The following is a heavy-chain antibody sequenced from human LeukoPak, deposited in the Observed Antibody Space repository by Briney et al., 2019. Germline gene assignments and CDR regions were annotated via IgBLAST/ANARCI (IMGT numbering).Heavy chain of an antibody. Sequence: GGSLRLSCAASGFTFTNFAMHWVRQAPGKGLEWVAVIASDGNDKHLADSVKGRFTISRDNSRNTLFLQMNSLRTEDTAVYYCAKDGAMPAAGYYFDYWGQGTPVTVSS. CDR3: AKDGAMPAAGYYFDY. CDR1: GFTFTNFA. CDR2: IASDGNDK. D-gene: IGHD6-13*01. J-gene: IGHJ4*02. V-gene: IGHV3-30*04.